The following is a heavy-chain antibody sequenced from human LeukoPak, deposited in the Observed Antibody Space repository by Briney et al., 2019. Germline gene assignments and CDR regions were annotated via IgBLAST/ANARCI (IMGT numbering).Heavy chain of an antibody. Sequence: SETLSLSCTVAGGTISSYSWSWIRQPPGKGLGWIGYIYYSGSTYYNPSHKSRVTISVATSKNQFSLKLSSVTAADTVVYCGGSLSSVWFGRWVQG. V-gene: IGHV4-59*01. CDR2: IYYSGST. CDR1: GGTISSYS. CDR3: GSLSSVWFGR. J-gene: IGHJ5*02.